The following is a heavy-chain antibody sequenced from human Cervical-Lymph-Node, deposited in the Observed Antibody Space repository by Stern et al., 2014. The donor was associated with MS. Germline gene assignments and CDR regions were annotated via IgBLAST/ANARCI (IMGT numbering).Heavy chain of an antibody. CDR2: ITPFLGTP. V-gene: IGHV1-69*11. D-gene: IGHD6-19*01. Sequence: VQLVESGADVKKPGSSVKVSCKASEGTFTNYAINWLRQAPGKGLVWIGKITPFLGTPNHAHNFQGRVTITADESTTTAYMELSSLRSDDTAVYYCAREGIAVSEPLDTWGQGTLVTVSS. CDR3: AREGIAVSEPLDT. CDR1: EGTFTNYA. J-gene: IGHJ5*02.